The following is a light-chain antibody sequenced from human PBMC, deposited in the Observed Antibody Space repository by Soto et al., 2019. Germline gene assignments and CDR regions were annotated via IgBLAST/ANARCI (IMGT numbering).Light chain of an antibody. Sequence: EIVMTQSPATLSVSPGERATLSCRASQSVSNNLAWYQQKPRQAPRLLIYHASTRATGIPARFSGSGSGTEFTLTISSLQSEDFAVYYCQQYSNWPLTFGGGTKVEIK. V-gene: IGKV3-15*01. CDR1: QSVSNN. CDR2: HAS. J-gene: IGKJ4*01. CDR3: QQYSNWPLT.